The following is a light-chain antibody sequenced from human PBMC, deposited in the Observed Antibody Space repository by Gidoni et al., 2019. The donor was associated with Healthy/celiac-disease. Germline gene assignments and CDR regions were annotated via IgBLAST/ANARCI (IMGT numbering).Light chain of an antibody. J-gene: IGKJ2*01. V-gene: IGKV1-5*01. CDR2: DAS. CDR3: QQYNRYPET. Sequence: DSQMTQSPSTLSASVGDRVTITCRASQSISSWLAWYQQRPGKAPKLLIYDASSLESGVPSRFCGSGSRTEFTLPISSLQPDDFATFYCQQYNRYPETFGQGTKLEIK. CDR1: QSISSW.